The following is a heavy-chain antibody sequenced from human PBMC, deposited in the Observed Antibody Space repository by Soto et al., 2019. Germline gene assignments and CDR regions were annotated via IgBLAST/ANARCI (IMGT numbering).Heavy chain of an antibody. CDR3: ARALVRELFFDY. D-gene: IGHD3-10*01. J-gene: IGHJ4*02. V-gene: IGHV3-21*01. CDR1: GFTFSSYS. CDR2: ISSSSSYI. Sequence: GGSLRLSCAASGFTFSSYSMNWVRQAPGKGLEWVSSISSSSSYIYYADSVKGRFTISRDNAKNSLYLQMNSLRAEDTAVYYCARALVRELFFDYWSQGTLVTVSS.